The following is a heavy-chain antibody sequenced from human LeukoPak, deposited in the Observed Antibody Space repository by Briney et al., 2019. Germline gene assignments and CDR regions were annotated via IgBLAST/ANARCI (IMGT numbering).Heavy chain of an antibody. CDR1: GGSFSGYY. CDR2: INHSGST. CDR3: ARDAGTSAPDY. Sequence: SETLSLTCAVYGGSFSGYYWSWIRQPPGKGLEWIGEINHSGSTNYNPSLKSRVTISVDTSKNQFSLKLSSVTAADTAVYYCARDAGTSAPDYWGQGTLVTVSS. D-gene: IGHD1-1*01. V-gene: IGHV4-34*01. J-gene: IGHJ4*02.